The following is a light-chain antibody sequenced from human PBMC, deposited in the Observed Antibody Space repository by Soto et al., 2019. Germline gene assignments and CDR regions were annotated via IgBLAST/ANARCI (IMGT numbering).Light chain of an antibody. J-gene: IGKJ2*01. CDR2: CAS. V-gene: IGKV3-15*01. CDR3: QQYDNLPPYT. CDR1: QSVSSK. Sequence: EIVMTQSPATLSVSPGSRTTLSCRASQSVSSKLAWYLQKPGKPHRLLIYCASTRATGIPARLSRRGSGTDFTLSISSMQSEDFAVYYCQQYDNLPPYTFGQGTQLESK.